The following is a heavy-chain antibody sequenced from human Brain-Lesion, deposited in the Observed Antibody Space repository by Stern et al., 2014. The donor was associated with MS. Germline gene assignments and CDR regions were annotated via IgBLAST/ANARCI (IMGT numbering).Heavy chain of an antibody. CDR2: LNPNTGST. CDR1: GYIFTGYY. V-gene: IGHV1-2*02. Sequence: QVQLVQSGAAVKKPVASVKVSCKTSGYIFTGYYIHSARQAPGQGLEWMPFLNPNTGSTQYAQKFQGRVTMSRDTSISTAYVELSSLTSDDTAVYYCARDQRGITIFGVVTDYYYLGMDVWGQGTTVTVSS. J-gene: IGHJ6*02. CDR3: ARDQRGITIFGVVTDYYYLGMDV. D-gene: IGHD3-3*01.